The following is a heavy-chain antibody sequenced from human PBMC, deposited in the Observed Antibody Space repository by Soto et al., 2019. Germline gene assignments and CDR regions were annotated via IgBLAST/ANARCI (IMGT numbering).Heavy chain of an antibody. J-gene: IGHJ4*01. CDR3: VHSPRVAHENVGNYYLWEY. D-gene: IGHD2-21*02. Sequence: SGPTLVNPTETLALTCTFSGFSLSTNGVRVGWIRQTPGKALEWLALIFWDNDKRHSPFLNSRLTITKDTSRNQLSLTLANMDPVDTATYYCVHSPRVAHENVGNYYLWEYWGHGTLVTVSS. V-gene: IGHV2-5*02. CDR2: IFWDNDK. CDR1: GFSLSTNGVR.